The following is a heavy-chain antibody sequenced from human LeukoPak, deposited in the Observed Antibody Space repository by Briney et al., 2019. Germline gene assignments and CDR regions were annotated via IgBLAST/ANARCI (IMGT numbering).Heavy chain of an antibody. D-gene: IGHD3-22*01. V-gene: IGHV3-33*08. Sequence: GGSLRLSCAASGFPFSDYYMSWIRQAPGKGLEWVTVIWSDGSNKYYADSVKGRFTISRDNSKNTLFLQMNSLRAEDTAVYYCVRGYYAGRGHHFEYWGQGTLVTVSS. CDR3: VRGYYAGRGHHFEY. CDR1: GFPFSDYY. J-gene: IGHJ4*02. CDR2: IWSDGSNK.